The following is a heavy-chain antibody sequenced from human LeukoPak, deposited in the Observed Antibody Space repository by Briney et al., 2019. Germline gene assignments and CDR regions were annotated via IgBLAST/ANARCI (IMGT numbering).Heavy chain of an antibody. CDR3: ARVPMSFGVVIPWFDP. J-gene: IGHJ5*02. V-gene: IGHV3-48*03. CDR2: ISSSGSTI. Sequence: GGSRRLSCAASGFTFSSYEMNWVRQAPGKGLEWVSYISSSGSTIYYADSVKSRFTISRDNAKNSLYLQMNSLRAEDTAVYYCARVPMSFGVVIPWFDPWGQGTLVTVSS. CDR1: GFTFSSYE. D-gene: IGHD3-3*01.